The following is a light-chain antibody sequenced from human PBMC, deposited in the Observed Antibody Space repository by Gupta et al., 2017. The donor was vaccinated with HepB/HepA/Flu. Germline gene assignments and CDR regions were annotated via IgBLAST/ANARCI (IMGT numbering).Light chain of an antibody. V-gene: IGKV3-15*01. Sequence: EIVITQSPATLSVSPGERATLSCRASQSLNSNLAWYQQRPGQAPRLVIFAAPRRATDVPARFSGSESGTEFTLTISSLQSEDFAVYYCQQYNNWPYNFGQGTKVEIK. J-gene: IGKJ2*01. CDR1: QSLNSN. CDR3: QQYNNWPYN. CDR2: AAP.